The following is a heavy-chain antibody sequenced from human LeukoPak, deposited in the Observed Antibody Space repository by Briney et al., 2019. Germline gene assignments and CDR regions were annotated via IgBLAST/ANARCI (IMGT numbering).Heavy chain of an antibody. Sequence: GSLRLSCAASGFTFSSYGMHWVRQAPGKGLEWVAVIWYDGSNKYYADSVKGRFTISRDNSKNTLYLQMNSLRAEDTAVYYCARAAYEYSSGKQNWFDPWGQGTLVTVSS. CDR2: IWYDGSNK. CDR3: ARAAYEYSSGKQNWFDP. D-gene: IGHD6-19*01. V-gene: IGHV3-33*01. J-gene: IGHJ5*02. CDR1: GFTFSSYG.